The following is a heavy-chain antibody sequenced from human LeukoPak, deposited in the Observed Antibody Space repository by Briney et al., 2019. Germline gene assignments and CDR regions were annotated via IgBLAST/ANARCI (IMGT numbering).Heavy chain of an antibody. CDR2: INPNSGGT. V-gene: IGHV1-2*02. CDR3: AREGLGYSGYDSHFDY. CDR1: GYTFTGYY. Sequence: ASVKVSRKASGYTFTGYYMHWVRQAPGQGLEWMGWINPNSGGTNYAQKFQGRVTMTRDTSISTAYMELSRLRSDDTAVYYCAREGLGYSGYDSHFDYWGQGTLVTVSS. D-gene: IGHD5-12*01. J-gene: IGHJ4*02.